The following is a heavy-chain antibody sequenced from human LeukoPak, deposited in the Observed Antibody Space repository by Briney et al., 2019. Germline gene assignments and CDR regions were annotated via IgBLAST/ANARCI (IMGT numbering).Heavy chain of an antibody. CDR3: AKLRNPGSRYFDS. D-gene: IGHD3-16*01. V-gene: IGHV3-23*01. Sequence: PGGSLRLSCAASGFTFSTYAMTWVRQAPGKGLEWVSTISSTGGNTYCPDSVNGRFTISRDNSKNTLDLQMDSLRAEDTAVYYCAKLRNPGSRYFDSWGQGTLVTVSS. J-gene: IGHJ4*02. CDR1: GFTFSTYA. CDR2: ISSTGGNT.